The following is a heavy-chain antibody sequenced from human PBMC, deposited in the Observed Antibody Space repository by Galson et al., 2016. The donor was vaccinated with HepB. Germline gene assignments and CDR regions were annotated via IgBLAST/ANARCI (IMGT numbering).Heavy chain of an antibody. J-gene: IGHJ4*02. V-gene: IGHV2-5*02. CDR1: GFSLSTRGVG. Sequence: PALVKPTQTLTLTCTLSGFSLSTRGVGVGWVRQPPGRALDWLAVVYWDDDKRYSPSLKNRFTIIKDTSKNQVFLTMTNMAPVDTATYYCAYTLRWPDHYFDSWGQGALVTVSS. D-gene: IGHD4-23*01. CDR3: AYTLRWPDHYFDS. CDR2: VYWDDDK.